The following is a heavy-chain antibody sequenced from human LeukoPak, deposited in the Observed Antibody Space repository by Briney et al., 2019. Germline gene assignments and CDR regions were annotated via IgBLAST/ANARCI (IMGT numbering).Heavy chain of an antibody. V-gene: IGHV3-11*01. CDR2: ISSSGSTI. CDR1: GFTFSDYY. J-gene: IGHJ4*02. CDR3: AKGVQWAVPGSCLDS. Sequence: GGSLRLSCAASGFTFSDYYMSWIRQAPGKGLEWVSYISSSGSTIYYADSVKGRFRISRDNSKNTLYLQMNGLRVDDTAVYYCAKGVQWAVPGSCLDSWGLGTLVTVSS. D-gene: IGHD6-19*01.